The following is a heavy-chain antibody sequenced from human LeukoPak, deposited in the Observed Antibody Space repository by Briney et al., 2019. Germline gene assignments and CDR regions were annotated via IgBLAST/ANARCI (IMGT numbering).Heavy chain of an antibody. D-gene: IGHD3-3*01. CDR2: INHSGST. J-gene: IGHJ4*02. CDR3: ARGGIFGVVKKIKNYFDY. CDR1: GGSFSGYY. V-gene: IGHV4-34*01. Sequence: SETLSLTCAVYGGSFSGYYWSWIRQPPGKGLEWIGEINHSGSTNYNPSLKSRVTISVDTSKNQFSLKLSSVTAADTAVYYCARGGIFGVVKKIKNYFDYWGQGALVTVSS.